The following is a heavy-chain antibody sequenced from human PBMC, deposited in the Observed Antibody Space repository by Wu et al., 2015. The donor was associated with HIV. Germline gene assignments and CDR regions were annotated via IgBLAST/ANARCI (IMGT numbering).Heavy chain of an antibody. CDR1: GYTFTDHY. J-gene: IGHJ5*02. Sequence: QVQLVQSGAEVKKPGASVKVSYKASGYTFTDHYIHWLRQAPGQGLEWMGWINPNSGATNYAQEFQGRVTLTRDMTITTVYMDLTRLESDDTAVYFCARATVFGIIIRFDPWGQGTLVTVSS. CDR3: ARATVFGIIIRFDP. V-gene: IGHV1-2*02. D-gene: IGHD3-10*01. CDR2: INPNSGAT.